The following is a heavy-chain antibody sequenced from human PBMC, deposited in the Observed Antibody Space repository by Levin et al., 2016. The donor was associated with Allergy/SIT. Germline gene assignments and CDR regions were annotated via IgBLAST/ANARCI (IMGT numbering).Heavy chain of an antibody. CDR2: IWYDGSNK. CDR3: ARDHYDFWSGYHNNYYYYYMDV. CDR1: GFTFSSYG. D-gene: IGHD3-3*01. V-gene: IGHV3-33*01. Sequence: GESLKISCAASGFTFSSYGMHWVRQAPGKGLEWVAVIWYDGSNKYYADSVKGRFTISRDNSKNTLYLQMNSLRAEDTAVYYCARDHYDFWSGYHNNYYYYYMDVWGKGTTVTVSS. J-gene: IGHJ6*03.